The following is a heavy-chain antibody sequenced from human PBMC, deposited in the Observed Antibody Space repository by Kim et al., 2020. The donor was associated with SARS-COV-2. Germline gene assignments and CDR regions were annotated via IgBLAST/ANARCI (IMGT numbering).Heavy chain of an antibody. CDR3: ARVREGGSSWHFYDY. CDR2: MYYIGSA. D-gene: IGHD6-13*01. Sequence: SETLSLTCTVSGGSISSSYWSWIRQPPGKGLEWIGYMYYIGSATYNPSMKSRVTISVETYKNQFSLRLRSGTAEDTAVYFCARVREGGSSWHFYDYWGQGTLVTGST. V-gene: IGHV4-59*01. J-gene: IGHJ4*02. CDR1: GGSISSSY.